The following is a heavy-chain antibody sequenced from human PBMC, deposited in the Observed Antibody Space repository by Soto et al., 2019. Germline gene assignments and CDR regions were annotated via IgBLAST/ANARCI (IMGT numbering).Heavy chain of an antibody. CDR1: GFTFSPYA. CDR2: ISGGGGST. CDR3: AKGLRRLLRTQYYYGLDV. D-gene: IGHD3-10*01. J-gene: IGHJ6*02. V-gene: IGHV3-23*01. Sequence: EVQLLESGGGLVQPGGSLRLSCAASGFTFSPYAMSWVRQAPGKGLEWVSSISGGGGSTHYADSVKGRFTVSRDNSKSALSLQMSSLREEDTATYYCAKGLRRLLRTQYYYGLDVWGRGTTVTVSS.